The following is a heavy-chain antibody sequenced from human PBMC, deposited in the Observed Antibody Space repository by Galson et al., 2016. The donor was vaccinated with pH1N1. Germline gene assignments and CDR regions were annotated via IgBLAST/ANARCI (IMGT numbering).Heavy chain of an antibody. J-gene: IGHJ4*02. V-gene: IGHV2-5*01. D-gene: IGHD4-17*01. CDR3: ARNLYGDYSHYFDY. CDR2: IYWNDDK. Sequence: PALVKPTQTLTLTCTSSGFSLSTSGVGVGWIRQPPGKALEWLALIYWNDDKHYSPSLKSRLTITKDTSKNQVVLTMTNMDPVDTATYYCARNLYGDYSHYFDYWGQGTLVTVSS. CDR1: GFSLSTSGVG.